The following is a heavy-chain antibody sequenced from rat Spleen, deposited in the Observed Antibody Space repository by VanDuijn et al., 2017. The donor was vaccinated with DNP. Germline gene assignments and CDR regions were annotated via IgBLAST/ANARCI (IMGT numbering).Heavy chain of an antibody. CDR2: ISYDGSST. CDR1: GFTFSDYN. CDR3: ARHIGY. J-gene: IGHJ2*01. V-gene: IGHV5-7*01. Sequence: EVQLVESGGGLVQPGRSLKLSCAASGFTFSDYNMAWVRQAPKKGLEWVATISYDGSSTYYRDSVKGRFTISRDNAKSTLYLQMDSLRSEDTATYYCARHIGYWGQGVMVTVSS.